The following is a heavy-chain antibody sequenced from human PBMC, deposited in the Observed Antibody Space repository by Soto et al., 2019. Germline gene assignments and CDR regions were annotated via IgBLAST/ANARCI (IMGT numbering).Heavy chain of an antibody. CDR3: AKVMGEWIQLWRASDAFDI. V-gene: IGHV3-23*01. Sequence: GGSLRLSCAASGFTFSSYAMSWVRQAPGKGLEWVSAISCSGGSTYYADSVKGRFTISRDNSKNTLYLQMNSLRAEDTAVYYGAKVMGEWIQLWRASDAFDIWGQGTMVTVSS. D-gene: IGHD5-18*01. CDR2: ISCSGGST. J-gene: IGHJ3*02. CDR1: GFTFSSYA.